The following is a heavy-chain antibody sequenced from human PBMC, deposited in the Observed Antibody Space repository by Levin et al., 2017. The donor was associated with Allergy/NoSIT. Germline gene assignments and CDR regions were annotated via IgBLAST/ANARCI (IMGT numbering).Heavy chain of an antibody. CDR2: ISSSSSTI. V-gene: IGHV3-48*01. D-gene: IGHD2-15*01. J-gene: IGHJ4*02. CDR1: GFTFSSYS. CDR3: ARPYCSGGSCYPAGFDY. Sequence: GGSLRLSCAASGFTFSSYSMNWVRQAPGKGLEWVSYISSSSSTIYYADSVKGRFTISRDNAKNSLYLQMNSLRAEDTAVYYCARPYCSGGSCYPAGFDYWGQGTLVTVSS.